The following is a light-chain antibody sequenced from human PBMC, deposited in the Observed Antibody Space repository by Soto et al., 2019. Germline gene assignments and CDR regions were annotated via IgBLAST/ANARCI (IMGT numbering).Light chain of an antibody. Sequence: EIVMTQSPATLSVSPGEGATLCFRASQSVSSYLAWYQQKPGQAPRLLIYDASNRATGIPARFSGSGSGTDFTLTISSLEPEDFAVYYCLQRSNWPITFGQGTRLEI. V-gene: IGKV3-11*01. CDR1: QSVSSY. CDR3: LQRSNWPIT. J-gene: IGKJ5*01. CDR2: DAS.